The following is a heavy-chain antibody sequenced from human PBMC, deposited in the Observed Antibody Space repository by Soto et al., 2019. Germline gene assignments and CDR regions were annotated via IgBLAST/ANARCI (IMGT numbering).Heavy chain of an antibody. V-gene: IGHV1-69*13. CDR2: IIPIFGTA. J-gene: IGHJ6*02. Sequence: ASVKVSCKASGGTFSSYAISWVRQAPGQGLEWVGGIIPIFGTANYAQKFQGRVTITADESTSTAYMELSSLRSEDTAVYYCARDMGSRGYDFWSGYYYYYYYGMDVWGQGTTVTVSS. D-gene: IGHD3-3*01. CDR3: ARDMGSRGYDFWSGYYYYYYYGMDV. CDR1: GGTFSSYA.